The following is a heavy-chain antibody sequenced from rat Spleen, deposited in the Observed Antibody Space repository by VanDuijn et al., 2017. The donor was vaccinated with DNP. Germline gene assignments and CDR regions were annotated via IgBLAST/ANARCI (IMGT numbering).Heavy chain of an antibody. Sequence: EVQLVESGGGLVQPGRSLKLSCAASGFTFSDYYMAWVRRAPTKGLEWVAYISYDGVRNYNGDSVTGRFTISRDNSRSSLYLQMNSLKSEDTASYYCARHVLYTTDYYGYFDYWGQGVMVTVSS. CDR3: ARHVLYTTDYYGYFDY. J-gene: IGHJ2*01. CDR2: ISYDGVRN. V-gene: IGHV5-20*01. CDR1: GFTFSDYY. D-gene: IGHD1-6*01.